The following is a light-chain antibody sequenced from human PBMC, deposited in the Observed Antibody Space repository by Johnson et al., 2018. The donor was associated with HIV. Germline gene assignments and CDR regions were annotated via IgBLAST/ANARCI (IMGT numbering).Light chain of an antibody. CDR2: END. J-gene: IGLJ1*01. Sequence: QSVLSQPPSVSAAPGQKVAISCSGSSSNIGNNYVSWYQQLPGTAPKLLIYENDKRPSGIPDRFSGSKSGMSATLAITGLPTGDEADYYCGTWDTDLNAFVLVTGTSVIVL. CDR3: GTWDTDLNAFV. CDR1: SSNIGNNY. V-gene: IGLV1-51*02.